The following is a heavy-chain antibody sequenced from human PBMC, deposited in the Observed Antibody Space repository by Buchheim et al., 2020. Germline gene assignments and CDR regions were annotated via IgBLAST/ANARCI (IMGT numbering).Heavy chain of an antibody. CDR3: ARGPTVAMDYYYGMDV. CDR1: GFTFSSYS. V-gene: IGHV3-48*02. J-gene: IGHJ6*02. D-gene: IGHD6-19*01. Sequence: EVQLVESGGGLVQPGGSLRLSCAASGFTFSSYSMNWVRQAPGKGLEWVSYISSSSTIYYADSVKGRFTISRDNAKNSLYLQMNSLRDEDTAVYYCARGPTVAMDYYYGMDVWGQGTT. CDR2: ISSSSTI.